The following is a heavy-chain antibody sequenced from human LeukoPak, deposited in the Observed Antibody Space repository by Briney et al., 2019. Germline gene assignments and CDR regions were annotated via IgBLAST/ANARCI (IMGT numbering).Heavy chain of an antibody. CDR2: ISAYNGNT. V-gene: IGHV1-18*01. CDR1: GYTFTSDG. CDR3: ARGDYDILSNMDYGMDV. J-gene: IGHJ6*02. D-gene: IGHD3-9*01. Sequence: GASVKVSCKASGYTFTSDGISWVRQAPGQGLEWMGWISAYNGNTNYAQKLQGRVTMTTDTSTSTAYMELRSLRSDDTAVYYCARGDYDILSNMDYGMDVWGQGTTVTVSS.